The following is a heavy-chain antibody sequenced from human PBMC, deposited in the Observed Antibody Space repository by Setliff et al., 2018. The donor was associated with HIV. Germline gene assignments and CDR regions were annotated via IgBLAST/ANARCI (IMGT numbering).Heavy chain of an antibody. Sequence: PGGSLRLSCAASGFTFSTYWMIWVRQAPGKGLEWVSGISQSGDRIYYADSVRGRFTISRDNSKNTLYLQMNSLTAEDTAVYYCAKDRSNIVATIADYWGQGTLVTVSS. CDR3: AKDRSNIVATIADY. D-gene: IGHD5-12*01. CDR1: GFTFSTYW. J-gene: IGHJ4*02. CDR2: ISQSGDRI. V-gene: IGHV3-23*01.